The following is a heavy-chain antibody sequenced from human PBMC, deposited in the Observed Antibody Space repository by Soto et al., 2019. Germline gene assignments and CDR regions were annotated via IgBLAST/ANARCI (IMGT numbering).Heavy chain of an antibody. D-gene: IGHD6-13*01. CDR3: ARLGDRVNYYYMDV. CDR2: IYYSGST. Sequence: QLQLQESGPGLVKPAETLSVTCTVSGGPISSSNHDWGWIRQPPGKGLEWIGSIYYSGSTYYKPSVQSRVTISVDTTKNQCSLKVKSVTAADTAVYFCARLGDRVNYYYMDVWGKGTTVTVSS. CDR1: GGPISSSNHD. J-gene: IGHJ6*03. V-gene: IGHV4-39*01.